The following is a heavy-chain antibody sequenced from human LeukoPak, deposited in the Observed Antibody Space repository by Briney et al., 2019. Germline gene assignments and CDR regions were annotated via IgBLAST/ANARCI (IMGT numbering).Heavy chain of an antibody. CDR2: IYGGGST. CDR3: ARDWGELLISCDY. J-gene: IGHJ4*02. V-gene: IGHV3-66*01. Sequence: VSVIYGGGSTYYADSVKDRFTISRDNSKNTLYLQMNSLRAEDTAVYYCARDWGELLISCDYWGQGTLVTVSS. D-gene: IGHD1-26*01.